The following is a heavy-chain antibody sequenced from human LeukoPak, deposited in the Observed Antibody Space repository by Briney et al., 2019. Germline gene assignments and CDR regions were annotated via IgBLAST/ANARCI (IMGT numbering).Heavy chain of an antibody. D-gene: IGHD6-19*01. CDR1: GYTFTGYY. Sequence: ASVKVSCKASGYTFTGYYMHWVRQAPGQGLEWMGWINPNSGGTNYAQKFQGRVTMTRDTSIGTAYMELSRLRSDDAAVYYCARGSPSSMDSSGWYEGWGQGTLVTVSS. J-gene: IGHJ4*02. V-gene: IGHV1-2*02. CDR2: INPNSGGT. CDR3: ARGSPSSMDSSGWYEG.